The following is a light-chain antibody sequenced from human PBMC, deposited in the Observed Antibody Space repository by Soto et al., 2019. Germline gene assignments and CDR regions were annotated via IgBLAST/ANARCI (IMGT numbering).Light chain of an antibody. CDR3: QVWDSTSDHYV. V-gene: IGLV3-21*02. J-gene: IGLJ1*01. Sequence: SYELTQPTAVSVAPGQTARITCGGNNIGSKSVHWCQQKPGQAPVLVVYDDGDRPSGIPERFSGSNSGNTATLTISRVEAGDEADYYCQVWDSTSDHYVFVTGTKLTVL. CDR2: DDG. CDR1: NIGSKS.